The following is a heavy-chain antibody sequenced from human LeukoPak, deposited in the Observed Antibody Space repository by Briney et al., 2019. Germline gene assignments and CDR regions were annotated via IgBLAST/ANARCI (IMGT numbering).Heavy chain of an antibody. Sequence: GGSLRLSCAASGFTFSSYAMSWVRQAPGKGLEWVSAISGSGGSTYYADSVKGRFTISRDNSKNTLYLQMNSVRAVDTAVYYCAKVGWGSYLSYFDYWGKGTLVTVSS. V-gene: IGHV3-23*01. J-gene: IGHJ4*02. CDR3: AKVGWGSYLSYFDY. CDR1: GFTFSSYA. D-gene: IGHD3-16*02. CDR2: ISGSGGST.